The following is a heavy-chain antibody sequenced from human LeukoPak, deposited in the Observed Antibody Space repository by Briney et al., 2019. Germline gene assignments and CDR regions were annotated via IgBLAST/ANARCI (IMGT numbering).Heavy chain of an antibody. J-gene: IGHJ1*01. D-gene: IGHD6-19*01. Sequence: SVKVSCKASGGTFSSYAISWVRQAPGQGLEWMGGIIPIFGTANYAQKFQGRVTITADESTSTAYMELSSLRSEDTAVYYCARDQGIAVAGRAEYFQRWGQGTLVTVSS. CDR2: IIPIFGTA. CDR3: ARDQGIAVAGRAEYFQR. CDR1: GGTFSSYA. V-gene: IGHV1-69*01.